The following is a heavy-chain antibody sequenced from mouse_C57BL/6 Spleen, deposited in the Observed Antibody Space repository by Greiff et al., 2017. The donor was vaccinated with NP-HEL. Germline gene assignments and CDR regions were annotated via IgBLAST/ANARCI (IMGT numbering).Heavy chain of an antibody. V-gene: IGHV1-50*01. CDR1: GYTFTSYW. Sequence: VQLQQSGAELVKPGASVKLSCKASGYTFTSYWMQWVKQRPGQGLEWIGEIDPSDSYTNYNQKFKGKATLTVDTSSSTAYMQLSSLTSEDSAVYYCARSYGYDENYAMDYWGQGTSVTVSS. CDR3: ARSYGYDENYAMDY. CDR2: IDPSDSYT. J-gene: IGHJ4*01. D-gene: IGHD2-2*01.